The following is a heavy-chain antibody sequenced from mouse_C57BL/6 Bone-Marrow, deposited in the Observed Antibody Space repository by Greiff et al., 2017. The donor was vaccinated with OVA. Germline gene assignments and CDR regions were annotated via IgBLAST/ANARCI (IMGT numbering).Heavy chain of an antibody. CDR2: IYPRSGNT. J-gene: IGHJ4*01. V-gene: IGHV1-81*01. Sequence: QVQLQQSGAELARPGASVKLSCKASGYTFTSYGISWVKQRTGQGLEWIGEIYPRSGNTYYNEKFKGKATLTADKSSSTAYMELRSLTSEDSAVYFCATDLLLRYCYAMDYWGQGTSVTVSS. D-gene: IGHD1-1*01. CDR3: ATDLLLRYCYAMDY. CDR1: GYTFTSYG.